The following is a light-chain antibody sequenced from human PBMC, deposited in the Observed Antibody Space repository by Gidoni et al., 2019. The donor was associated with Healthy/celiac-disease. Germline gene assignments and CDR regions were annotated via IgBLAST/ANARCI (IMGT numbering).Light chain of an antibody. J-gene: IGLJ2*01. CDR3: QSYDSSLSVYVV. V-gene: IGLV1-40*01. Sequence: QSVLTQPPSVSGAPGQRVTISCTGSSSNIGAGYDVHWYQQLPGTAPNLLIYGNSNRPSGVPDRFSGSKSGTSASLASTGLQAEDEADYYCQSYDSSLSVYVVFGGGTKLTVL. CDR1: SSNIGAGYD. CDR2: GNS.